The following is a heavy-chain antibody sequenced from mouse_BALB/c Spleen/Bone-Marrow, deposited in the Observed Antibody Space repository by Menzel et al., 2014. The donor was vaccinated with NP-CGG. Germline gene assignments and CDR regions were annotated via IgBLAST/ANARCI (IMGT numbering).Heavy chain of an antibody. D-gene: IGHD6-1*01. Sequence: VKLKESGAELAKPGASVKMSCKASGYTFTSSTMQWVRQKPGQGLEWIGYIDPYGDDSEYNQKFKDKATLTADKSSNTACMQLSSLTSEDFAVYYCAKEARSSAWFAYWGQGTLVTVSA. CDR3: AKEARSSAWFAY. V-gene: IGHV1-4*02. CDR2: IDPYGDDS. J-gene: IGHJ3*01. CDR1: GYTFTSST.